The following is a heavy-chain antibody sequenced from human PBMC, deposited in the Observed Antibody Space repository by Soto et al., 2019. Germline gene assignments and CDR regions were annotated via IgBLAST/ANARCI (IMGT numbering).Heavy chain of an antibody. V-gene: IGHV1-24*01. CDR3: ATKVLTGDHPNWFDP. J-gene: IGHJ5*02. D-gene: IGHD7-27*01. CDR2: FDPEDGET. CDR1: GYTLTELS. Sequence: GASVKVSFKVSGYTLTELSMHWVRQAPGKGLEWMGGFDPEDGETIYAQKFQGRVTMTEDTSTDTAYMELSSLRSEDTAVYYCATKVLTGDHPNWFDPWGQGTLVTVSS.